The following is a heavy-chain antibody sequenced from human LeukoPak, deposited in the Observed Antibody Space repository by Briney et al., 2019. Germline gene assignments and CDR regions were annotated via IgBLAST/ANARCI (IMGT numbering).Heavy chain of an antibody. Sequence: GGSLRLSCAASGFTFSSYDMHWVRQATGKGLEWVSAIGTAGDPYYPGSVKGRFTISRENAKNSLYLQMNSLRAGGTAVYYCARAYYYGSGSYFFDYWGQGTLVTVSS. V-gene: IGHV3-13*05. D-gene: IGHD3-10*01. CDR1: GFTFSSYD. J-gene: IGHJ4*02. CDR3: ARAYYYGSGSYFFDY. CDR2: IGTAGDP.